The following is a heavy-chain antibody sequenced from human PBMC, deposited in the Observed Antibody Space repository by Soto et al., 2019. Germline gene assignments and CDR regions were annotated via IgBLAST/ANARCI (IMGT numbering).Heavy chain of an antibody. CDR2: ISSSSSTI. V-gene: IGHV3-48*02. D-gene: IGHD5-18*01. Sequence: GGSLRLSCAASGFTFSSYGMHWVRQAPGKGLEWVSFISSSSSTIYYADSVKGRFTISRDNAKNSLYLQMNSLRDEDTAVYYCARDRGYTYGFDFWGQGALVTVSS. CDR1: GFTFSSYG. CDR3: ARDRGYTYGFDF. J-gene: IGHJ4*02.